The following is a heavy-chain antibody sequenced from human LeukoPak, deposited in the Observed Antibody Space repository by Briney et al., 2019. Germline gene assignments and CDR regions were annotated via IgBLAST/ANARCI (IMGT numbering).Heavy chain of an antibody. V-gene: IGHV4-59*08. Sequence: SETLSLTCTVSGGSISSYYWSWIRQSPGKGLEWVGYISYSGTTNYNPSLKSRVTISLGTSKNRFSLNLTSVTAADTAVYYCARHGSGTSLALYPWGQGTLVTVSS. D-gene: IGHD3-10*01. CDR2: ISYSGTT. J-gene: IGHJ5*02. CDR3: ARHGSGTSLALYP. CDR1: GGSISSYY.